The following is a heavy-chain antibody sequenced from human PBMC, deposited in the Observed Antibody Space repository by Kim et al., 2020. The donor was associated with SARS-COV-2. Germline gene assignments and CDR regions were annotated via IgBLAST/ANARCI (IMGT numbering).Heavy chain of an antibody. CDR2: VSEDESHN. V-gene: IGHV3-48*02. Sequence: GGSLRLSCVTSGVSLKHTGIYWVRQAPGKGLEWISYVSEDESHNSYADSVKGRFTVSRDDGKNSVFLQMNSLRDEDTALYYCARRMALSAMDYWGQGTLVTVSS. CDR1: GVSLKHTG. CDR3: ARRMALSAMDY. D-gene: IGHD2-8*01. J-gene: IGHJ4*02.